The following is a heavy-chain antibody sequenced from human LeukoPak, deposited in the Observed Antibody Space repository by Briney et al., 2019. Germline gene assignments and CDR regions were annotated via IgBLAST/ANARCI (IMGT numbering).Heavy chain of an antibody. CDR1: GYTFTSYY. Sequence: ASVKVSCKASGYTFTSYYMHWVRQAPGQGLEWMGWINTNTGNPTYAQGFTGRFVFSLDTSVSTAYLQISSLKAEDTAVYYCARESWDIVVVPAAMFYGYWGQGTLVTVSS. CDR2: INTNTGNP. D-gene: IGHD2-2*01. CDR3: ARESWDIVVVPAAMFYGY. V-gene: IGHV7-4-1*02. J-gene: IGHJ4*02.